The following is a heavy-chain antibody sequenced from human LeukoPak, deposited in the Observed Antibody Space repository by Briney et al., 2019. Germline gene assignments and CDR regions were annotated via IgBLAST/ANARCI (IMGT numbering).Heavy chain of an antibody. CDR1: GDSISGYY. V-gene: IGHV4-59*01. D-gene: IGHD3-16*01. J-gene: IGHJ4*02. CDR3: ARHRFGHLFDY. Sequence: SETLSLTCTVSGDSISGYYWSWIRRPPGKGLEWIGYVYHTGHTHYSPSLKSRVTVSLDTSRNQVSLILSSVTAADTAVYYCARHRFGHLFDYWGQGTLVFVSS. CDR2: VYHTGHT.